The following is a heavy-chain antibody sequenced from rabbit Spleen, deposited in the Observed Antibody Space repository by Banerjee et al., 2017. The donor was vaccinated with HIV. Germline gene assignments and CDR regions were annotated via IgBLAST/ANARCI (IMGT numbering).Heavy chain of an antibody. CDR3: ARDLDGVIGWNFGW. Sequence: QELVESGGGLVQPGGSLKLSCKASRFDFSTYSMSWVRQAPGKGLEWIGYIVPIFGVTYYANWVNGRFTISRDNARNTVFLQMISLTAADTATYFCARDLDGVIGWNFGWWGQGTLVTVS. CDR2: IVPIFGVT. D-gene: IGHD4-1*01. V-gene: IGHV1S7*01. J-gene: IGHJ3*01. CDR1: RFDFSTYS.